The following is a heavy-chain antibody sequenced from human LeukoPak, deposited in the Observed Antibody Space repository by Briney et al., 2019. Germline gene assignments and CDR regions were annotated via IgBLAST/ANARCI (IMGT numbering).Heavy chain of an antibody. V-gene: IGHV3-7*01. J-gene: IGHJ4*02. D-gene: IGHD3-16*01. CDR1: GFTFSSYE. CDR3: VRDYVWGTSESDY. Sequence: SGGSLRLSCAASGFTFSSYEMNWVRQTPGKGLEWVANIKTDGSGTYYLDSVKGRFTVSRDNAKNSLFLQMNSLRAEDTANYCVRDYVWGTSESDYWGQGILVTVSS. CDR2: IKTDGSGT.